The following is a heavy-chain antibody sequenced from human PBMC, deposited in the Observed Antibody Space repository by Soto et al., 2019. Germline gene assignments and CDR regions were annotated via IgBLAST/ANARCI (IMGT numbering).Heavy chain of an antibody. D-gene: IGHD6-13*01. CDR3: ATGIAAAGSLPYFDY. CDR1: GFTFSSYA. J-gene: IGHJ4*02. CDR2: ISGSGGST. V-gene: IGHV3-23*01. Sequence: QPGGSLRLSCAASGFTFSSYAMSWVRQAPGKGLEWVSAISGSGGSTYYADSVKGRFTISRDNSKNTLYLQMNSLRAEDTAVYYCATGIAAAGSLPYFDYWGQGTLVTVSS.